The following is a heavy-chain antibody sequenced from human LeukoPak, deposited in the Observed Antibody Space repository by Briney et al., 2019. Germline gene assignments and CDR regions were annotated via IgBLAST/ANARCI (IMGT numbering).Heavy chain of an antibody. CDR2: ISANNGKT. V-gene: IGHV1-18*01. Sequence: GASVKGSCKASGYTFTSYGISWVRQAPGQGLEWIGRISANNGKTKYAHNLQGRVAMTTDTSVSTAYMELRSLRSDDTAVYYCARNMTTSGPIDIEDAFDIWGQGTMVTVSS. D-gene: IGHD4-17*01. CDR3: ARNMTTSGPIDIEDAFDI. J-gene: IGHJ3*02. CDR1: GYTFTSYG.